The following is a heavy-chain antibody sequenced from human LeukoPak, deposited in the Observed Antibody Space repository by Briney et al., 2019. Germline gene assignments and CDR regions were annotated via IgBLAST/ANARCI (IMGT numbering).Heavy chain of an antibody. V-gene: IGHV3-30*18. J-gene: IGHJ4*02. Sequence: PGGSLRLSCAASGFTFSSYGMHWVRQAPGKGLEWVAVISYDGSNKYYADSVKGRFTISRDNSKNTLYLQMNSLRAEDTAVYYCAKDGHTWIQLWFRTVGFLGDYWGQGTLVTVSS. CDR1: GFTFSSYG. D-gene: IGHD5-18*01. CDR2: ISYDGSNK. CDR3: AKDGHTWIQLWFRTVGFLGDY.